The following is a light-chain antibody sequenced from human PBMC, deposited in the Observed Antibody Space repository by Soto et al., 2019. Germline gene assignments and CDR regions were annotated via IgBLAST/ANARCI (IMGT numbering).Light chain of an antibody. CDR3: CSYAGRSTYV. J-gene: IGLJ1*01. Sequence: QSALTQPASVSGSPGQSITISCTGTSSDVGTYNLVSWYQQHPGKAPKLMIYEGSKRPSGVSNRFSGSKSCNTASLTISGLQPEDEADYYCCSYAGRSTYVFGIGTKLTVL. CDR2: EGS. CDR1: SSDVGTYNL. V-gene: IGLV2-23*01.